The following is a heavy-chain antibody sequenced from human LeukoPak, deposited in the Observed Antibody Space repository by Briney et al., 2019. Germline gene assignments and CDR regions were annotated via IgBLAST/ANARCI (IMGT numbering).Heavy chain of an antibody. J-gene: IGHJ4*02. CDR1: GVSVSGNSVA. D-gene: IGHD3-10*01. Sequence: SQTLSLTCAISGVSVSGNSVAWNWIRQSPSRGLEWLGRTYYASKWYNDYATSVKGRITVNPDTSKNQFSLQLNSVTPEDTAVYFCARGRSSAFDFWGQGTLVTVSS. CDR3: ARGRSSAFDF. CDR2: TYYASKWYN. V-gene: IGHV6-1*01.